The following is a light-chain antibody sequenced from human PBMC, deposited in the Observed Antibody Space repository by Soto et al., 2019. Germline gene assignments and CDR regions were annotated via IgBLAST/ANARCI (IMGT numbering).Light chain of an antibody. CDR2: AAS. CDR3: QQYKDYVYT. V-gene: IGKV1-39*01. Sequence: DIQMTQSPSSLSASVGDRVTITCRASQSISTYLNWYQQKSGKAPKLLIFAASTLESGVPSRFSGGGSGTEFTLTISGLQPDDFATYYCQQYKDYVYTFGQGTKVDIK. CDR1: QSISTY. J-gene: IGKJ2*01.